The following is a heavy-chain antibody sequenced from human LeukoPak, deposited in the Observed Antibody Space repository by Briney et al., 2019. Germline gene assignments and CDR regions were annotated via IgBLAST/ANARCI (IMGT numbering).Heavy chain of an antibody. J-gene: IGHJ4*02. CDR3: ARETPCGGDCYSSH. Sequence: ASVKVSCKASGGTFISYAISWVRQAPGQGLEWMGGIIPIFGTANYAQKFQGRVTITTDESTSTAYVELSSLRSEDTAVYYCARETPCGGDCYSSHWGQGTLVTVSS. CDR1: GGTFISYA. CDR2: IIPIFGTA. D-gene: IGHD2-21*02. V-gene: IGHV1-69*05.